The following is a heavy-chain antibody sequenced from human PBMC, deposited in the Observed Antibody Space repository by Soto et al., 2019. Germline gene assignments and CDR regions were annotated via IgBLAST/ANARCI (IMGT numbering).Heavy chain of an antibody. J-gene: IGHJ4*02. CDR1: GCTFSSYA. CDR3: ARGGWELLLYYFDY. V-gene: IGHV3-30-3*01. Sequence: QVQLVESGGGVVQPGRSLRLSCAASGCTFSSYAMHWVRQAPGKGLEWVAVISYDGSNKYYADSVKGRFTISRDNSKNTLYLQKNSLRAEDTAVYYCARGGWELLLYYFDYWGQGTLVTVSS. D-gene: IGHD1-26*01. CDR2: ISYDGSNK.